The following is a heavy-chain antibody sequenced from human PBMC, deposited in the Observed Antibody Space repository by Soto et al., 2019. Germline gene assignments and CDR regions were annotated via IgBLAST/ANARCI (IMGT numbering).Heavy chain of an antibody. D-gene: IGHD6-6*01. Sequence: PGRSLKLCCAAYGFTFSSYGMHWVRQAPGKGLEWVAVIWYDGSNKYYPDSVKGRFTISRDNSKNTLYLQMNSLRAEDTAVYYCARGLEHRPPSSSLDPCGPRTLVTVSS. CDR1: GFTFSSYG. CDR2: IWYDGSNK. V-gene: IGHV3-33*01. CDR3: ARGLEHRPPSSSLDP. J-gene: IGHJ5*02.